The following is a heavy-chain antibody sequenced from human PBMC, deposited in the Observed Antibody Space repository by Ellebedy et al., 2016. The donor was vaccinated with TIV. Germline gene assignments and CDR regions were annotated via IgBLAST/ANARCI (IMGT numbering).Heavy chain of an antibody. V-gene: IGHV1-3*01. D-gene: IGHD5-18*01. J-gene: IGHJ4*02. CDR1: GYSFTGYY. CDR2: INAGNGNT. Sequence: ASVKVSCKASGYSFTGYYMHWVRQAPGQGLEWMGWINAGNGNTKYSQKFQGRVTITRDTSASTAYMELSSLRSEDTAVYYCARGEIQLWLEDYWGQGTLVTVSS. CDR3: ARGEIQLWLEDY.